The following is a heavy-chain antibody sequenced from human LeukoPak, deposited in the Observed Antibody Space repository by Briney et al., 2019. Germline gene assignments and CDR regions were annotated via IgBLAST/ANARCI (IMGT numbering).Heavy chain of an antibody. CDR1: GYTFTGYY. CDR2: INPNSGGT. Sequence: ASVKVSCKASGYTFTGYYLHWVRQAPGQGLEWMGWINPNSGGTNYALKFQGRVTMTRDTSISTAYMELSSLTSDDTAVYYCAKDSFTGYSSSWCPDYWGQGTLVTVSS. CDR3: AKDSFTGYSSSWCPDY. V-gene: IGHV1-2*02. D-gene: IGHD6-13*01. J-gene: IGHJ4*02.